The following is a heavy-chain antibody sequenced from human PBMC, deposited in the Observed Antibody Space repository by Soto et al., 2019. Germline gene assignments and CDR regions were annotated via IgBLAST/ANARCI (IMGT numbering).Heavy chain of an antibody. J-gene: IGHJ4*02. CDR3: ARDFYGGYTYGPGDY. CDR2: IHGDGGKI. Sequence: WWSLRLSCSASVLMCSAYWMSWFRQAPGKGLEWVANIHGDGGKIYYVDSVKGRFTISRDNAKRSLYLQMNSLRAEDTAVYYCARDFYGGYTYGPGDYWGQGALVTVSS. V-gene: IGHV3-7*01. CDR1: VLMCSAYW. D-gene: IGHD5-18*01.